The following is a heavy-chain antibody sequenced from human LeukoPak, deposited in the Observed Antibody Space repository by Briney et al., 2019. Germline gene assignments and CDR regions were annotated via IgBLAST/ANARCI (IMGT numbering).Heavy chain of an antibody. CDR2: ISSSGSTI. CDR1: GFTFSSYS. Sequence: GGSLRLSCAGSGFTFSSYSMNWVRHAPGKRLEWVSYISSSGSTIYYADSVKGRFTISRDNAKNSLYLQMNSLRAEDTAVYYCAELGITMIGGVWGKGTTVTISS. J-gene: IGHJ6*04. CDR3: AELGITMIGGV. D-gene: IGHD3-10*02. V-gene: IGHV3-48*04.